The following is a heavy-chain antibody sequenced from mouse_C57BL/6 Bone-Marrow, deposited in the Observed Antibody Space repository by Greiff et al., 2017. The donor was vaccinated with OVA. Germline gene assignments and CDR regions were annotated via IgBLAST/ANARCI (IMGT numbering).Heavy chain of an antibody. J-gene: IGHJ3*01. CDR1: GFSLTSYG. Sequence: VKLQESGPGLVQPSQSLSITCTVSGFSLTSYGVHWVRQSPGKGLEWLGVIWSGGSTDYNAAFISRLSISKDNSKSQVFFKMNSLQADDTAIYYCARTKVYYDYDGGFAYWGQGTLVTVSA. D-gene: IGHD2-4*01. CDR2: IWSGGST. CDR3: ARTKVYYDYDGGFAY. V-gene: IGHV2-2*01.